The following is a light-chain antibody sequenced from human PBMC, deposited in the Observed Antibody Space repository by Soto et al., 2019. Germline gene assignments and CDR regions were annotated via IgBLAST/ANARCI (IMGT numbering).Light chain of an antibody. V-gene: IGKV3-15*01. CDR2: DAS. CDR3: QQYNYCPQT. Sequence: EIVVTQSPATLSVSPGQRATLSCRASQSVASDFAWYQQKPGQAPRLLIYDASTRTTGITARFSGSESGTEFTLTISSLQSEDFAVYYCQQYNYCPQTFGQGTNVEI. J-gene: IGKJ1*01. CDR1: QSVASD.